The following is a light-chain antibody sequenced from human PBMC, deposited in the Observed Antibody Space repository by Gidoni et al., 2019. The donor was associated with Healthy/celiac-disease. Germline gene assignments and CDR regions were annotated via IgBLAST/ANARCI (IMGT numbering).Light chain of an antibody. CDR3: QQYGSSPRGFT. CDR1: QSVSSSY. V-gene: IGKV3-20*01. J-gene: IGKJ3*01. Sequence: ELVLTQSPGTLSLSPGERATLSCRASQSVSSSYLAWYQQKPGQAPRPLIYGASSRATGIPDRFSGSGSGTDFTLTISRLEPEDFAVYYCQQYGSSPRGFTFGPGTKVDIK. CDR2: GAS.